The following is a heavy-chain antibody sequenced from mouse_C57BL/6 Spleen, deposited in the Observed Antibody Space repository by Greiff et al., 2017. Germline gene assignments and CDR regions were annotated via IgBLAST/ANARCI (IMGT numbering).Heavy chain of an antibody. CDR2: IYPGSGST. Sequence: VQLQQPGAELVKPGASVKMSCKASGYTFTSYWITWVKQRPGQGLEWIGDIYPGSGSTNYNEKFKSKATLTVDTSSSTAYMQLSSLTSEDSAVYDCARHYSNYLYAMDYWGQGTSGTVSS. V-gene: IGHV1-55*01. J-gene: IGHJ4*01. CDR1: GYTFTSYW. CDR3: ARHYSNYLYAMDY. D-gene: IGHD2-5*01.